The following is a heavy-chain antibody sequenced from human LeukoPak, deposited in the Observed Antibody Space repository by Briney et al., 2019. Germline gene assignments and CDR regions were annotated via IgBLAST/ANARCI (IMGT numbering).Heavy chain of an antibody. CDR3: ARGVAGVYFYYYMDV. Sequence: ASVKVSCKASGYTFTGYYMHWVRQAPGQGLEWMGWINPNSGDTNYAQKFQGRVTMTRDTSISTAYMELSGLRSDDTAVYYCARGVAGVYFYYYMDVWGKGTTVTVSS. CDR2: INPNSGDT. V-gene: IGHV1-2*02. J-gene: IGHJ6*03. D-gene: IGHD1-14*01. CDR1: GYTFTGYY.